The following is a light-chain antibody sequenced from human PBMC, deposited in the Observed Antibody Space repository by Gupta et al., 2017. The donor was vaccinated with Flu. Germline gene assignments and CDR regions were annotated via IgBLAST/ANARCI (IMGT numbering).Light chain of an antibody. CDR1: QGISSY. Sequence: DIQLTQSPSFLSASVGDRVTITCRASQGISSYLAWYQQKLGQAPKLLIFAASTLQSGVPSRFSGSGSETEFTLTVSSLQPEDFATYYCQQRHNSPYDFGRGTKMEIK. J-gene: IGKJ2*01. CDR3: QQRHNSPYD. V-gene: IGKV1-9*01. CDR2: AAS.